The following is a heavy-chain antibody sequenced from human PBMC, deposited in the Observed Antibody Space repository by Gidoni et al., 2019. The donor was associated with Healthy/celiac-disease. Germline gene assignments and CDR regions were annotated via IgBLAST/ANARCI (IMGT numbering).Heavy chain of an antibody. Sequence: EVQLVESGGGLVQPGGSLRLSCAASGFTFSSYSMNWVRQAPGKGLEWVSYISSSSSTIYYADSVKGRFTISRDNAKNSLYLQMNSLRAEDTAVYYCARGLLLWFGELDEFDYWGQGTLVTVSS. CDR3: ARGLLLWFGELDEFDY. CDR2: ISSSSSTI. D-gene: IGHD3-10*01. CDR1: GFTFSSYS. J-gene: IGHJ4*02. V-gene: IGHV3-48*01.